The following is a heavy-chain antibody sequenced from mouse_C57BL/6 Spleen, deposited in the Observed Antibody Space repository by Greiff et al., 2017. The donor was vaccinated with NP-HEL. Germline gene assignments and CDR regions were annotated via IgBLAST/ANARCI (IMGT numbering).Heavy chain of an antibody. V-gene: IGHV1-18*01. CDR2: INPNNGGT. D-gene: IGHD1-1*01. Sequence: EVQLQESGPELVKPGASVKIPCKASGYTFTDYNMDWVKQSHGKSLEWLGDINPNNGGTIYNQKFKGKATLTVDKSSSTAYMELRSLTSEDTAVYYCARRDGSSDNWYFDVWGTGTTVTVSS. CDR3: ARRDGSSDNWYFDV. CDR1: GYTFTDYN. J-gene: IGHJ1*03.